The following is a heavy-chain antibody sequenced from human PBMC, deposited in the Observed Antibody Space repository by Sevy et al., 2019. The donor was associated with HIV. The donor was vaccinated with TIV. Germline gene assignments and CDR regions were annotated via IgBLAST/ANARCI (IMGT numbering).Heavy chain of an antibody. D-gene: IGHD2-8*01. Sequence: GVSLRLSCAASGFTFTNYWMHWVRQAPEKGLVWVSHVDNDGSGTNYADSVKGRFTISRDNAKNTVYLQMNSLRAEDTAVYYCTRDMYGIDYWGQGTLVTVSS. J-gene: IGHJ4*02. CDR3: TRDMYGIDY. V-gene: IGHV3-74*01. CDR1: GFTFTNYW. CDR2: VDNDGSGT.